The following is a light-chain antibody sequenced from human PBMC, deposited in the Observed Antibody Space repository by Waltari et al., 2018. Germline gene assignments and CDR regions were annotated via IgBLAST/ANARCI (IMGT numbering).Light chain of an antibody. CDR2: DVS. Sequence: QSALTQPRSVSGSPGQSVTISCTGTSSDVGGYNYVSWYQQHPGKAPKLMIYDVSKGPSGVPVRFSGSNSGNAASLSISGLQAEDEADYYCCSYAGSYTWVVGGGTKLTVL. CDR1: SSDVGGYNY. J-gene: IGLJ3*02. CDR3: CSYAGSYTWV. V-gene: IGLV2-11*01.